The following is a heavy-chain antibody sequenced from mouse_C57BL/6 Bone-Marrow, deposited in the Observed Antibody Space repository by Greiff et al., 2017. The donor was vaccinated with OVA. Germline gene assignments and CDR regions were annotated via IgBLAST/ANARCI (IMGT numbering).Heavy chain of an antibody. V-gene: IGHV2-2*01. Sequence: VQLQQSGPGLVQPSQSLSITCTVSGFSLTSYGVHWVRQSPGKGLEWLGVIWSGGSTDYNAAFISRLSISKDNSKSQVFFKMNSLQADDTAIYYCARSYYYGPYWYFDVWGTGTTVTVSS. CDR2: IWSGGST. CDR1: GFSLTSYG. D-gene: IGHD1-1*01. CDR3: ARSYYYGPYWYFDV. J-gene: IGHJ1*03.